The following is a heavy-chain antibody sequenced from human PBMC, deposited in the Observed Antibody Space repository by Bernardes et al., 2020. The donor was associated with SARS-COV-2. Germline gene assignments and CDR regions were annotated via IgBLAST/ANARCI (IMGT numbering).Heavy chain of an antibody. Sequence: LSLTCTVSGGSISSGSYYWNWIRQPAGKGLEWIGRIYTSGSTNYNPSLKSRVTISVDTSKNQFSLKLSSVTAADTAVYYCARGGFSITIFGVVIRYGMDVWGQGTTVTVSS. V-gene: IGHV4-61*02. J-gene: IGHJ6*02. CDR2: IYTSGST. D-gene: IGHD3-3*01. CDR1: GGSISSGSYY. CDR3: ARGGFSITIFGVVIRYGMDV.